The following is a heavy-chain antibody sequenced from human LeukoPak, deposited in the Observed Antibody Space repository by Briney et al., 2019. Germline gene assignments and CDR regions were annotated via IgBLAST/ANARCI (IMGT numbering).Heavy chain of an antibody. CDR2: INHSGST. Sequence: KTSETLSLTCAVYGGSFSGYYWSWIRQPPGKGLEWIGEINHSGSTNYNPSLKSRVTISVDTSKNQFSLKLSSVTAADTAVYYCARFGGSYGWWGQGTLVTVSS. D-gene: IGHD4-17*01. J-gene: IGHJ4*02. CDR3: ARFGGSYGW. V-gene: IGHV4-34*01. CDR1: GGSFSGYY.